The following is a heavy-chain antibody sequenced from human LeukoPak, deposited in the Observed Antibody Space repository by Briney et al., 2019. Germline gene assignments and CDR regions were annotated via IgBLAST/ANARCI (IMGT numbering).Heavy chain of an antibody. CDR3: ARGSDTAAGLY. V-gene: IGHV4-34*01. Sequence: SETLSLTCAVYGGSFSGYYWSWIRQPPGKGMEWIGEINHSGSTNYNPSLKSRVSISVDSSKNQFSLKVSSVTAADTAVYYCARGSDTAAGLYWGQGTLVTVSS. J-gene: IGHJ4*02. CDR1: GGSFSGYY. CDR2: INHSGST. D-gene: IGHD6-13*01.